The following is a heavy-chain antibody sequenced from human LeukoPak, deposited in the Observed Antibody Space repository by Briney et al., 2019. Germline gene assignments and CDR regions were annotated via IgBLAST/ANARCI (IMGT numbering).Heavy chain of an antibody. CDR2: IYYSGST. V-gene: IGHV4-39*01. Sequence: KPSETLSLTCTVSGGSISSSSYYWGWIRQPPGKGLEWIGSIYYSGSTYYNPSLKSRVTISVDTSKNQFSLKLSSVTAADTAVYYCASRYYDYVWGSYRYQNYFDYWGQGTLVTVSS. CDR3: ASRYYDYVWGSYRYQNYFDY. D-gene: IGHD3-16*02. CDR1: GGSISSSSYY. J-gene: IGHJ4*02.